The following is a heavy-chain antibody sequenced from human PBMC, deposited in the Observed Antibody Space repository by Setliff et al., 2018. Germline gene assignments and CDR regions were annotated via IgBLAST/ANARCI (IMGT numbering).Heavy chain of an antibody. D-gene: IGHD3-10*01. Sequence: SETLSLTCTVSGGSVTSHYWSWIRQPPGKGLEWIGFIFYSGDTNSHPSLKSRVTMSVDTSKNQFSLNLKSVTTADTAIYYCARDRSYYASGSFTKWFDYWGQGALVTVSS. CDR2: IFYSGDT. CDR3: ARDRSYYASGSFTKWFDY. V-gene: IGHV4-59*02. CDR1: GGSVTSHY. J-gene: IGHJ4*02.